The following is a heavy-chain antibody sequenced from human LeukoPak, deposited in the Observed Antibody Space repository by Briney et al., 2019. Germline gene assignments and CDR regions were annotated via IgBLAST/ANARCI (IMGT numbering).Heavy chain of an antibody. CDR2: IRYDGSNK. Sequence: PGGSLRLSCAASGFTFSSYGMHWVRQAPGKGLEWVAFIRYDGSNKYYADSVKGRFTISGDNSKNTLYLQMNSLRAEDTAVYYCAKDLMYSSSLDYWGQGTLVTVSS. D-gene: IGHD6-13*01. J-gene: IGHJ4*02. CDR3: AKDLMYSSSLDY. CDR1: GFTFSSYG. V-gene: IGHV3-30*02.